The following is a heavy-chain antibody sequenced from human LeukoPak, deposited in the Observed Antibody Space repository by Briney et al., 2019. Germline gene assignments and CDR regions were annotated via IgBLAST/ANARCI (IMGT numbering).Heavy chain of an antibody. CDR2: IYYSGST. J-gene: IGHJ4*02. D-gene: IGHD6-19*01. CDR3: ARQVGSGWYYFDY. Sequence: PSETLSLTCTVSGGSISSSSYYWGWIRQPPGKGLEWIGSIYYSGSTYYNPSLKSRVTISVDTSKNQFSLKLSSVTAADTAVYYCARQVGSGWYYFDYWGQGTLVTVSS. CDR1: GGSISSSSYY. V-gene: IGHV4-39*01.